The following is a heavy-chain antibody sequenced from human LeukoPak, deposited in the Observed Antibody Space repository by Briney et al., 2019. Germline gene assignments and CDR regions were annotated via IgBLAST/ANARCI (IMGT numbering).Heavy chain of an antibody. D-gene: IGHD3-10*01. CDR1: GGSISSSIYY. CDR2: IYYSGST. J-gene: IGHJ4*02. Sequence: SETLSLTCTVSGGSISSSIYYWGWIRQPPGKGLEWIGSIYYSGSTYYNPSLKSRVTISVDTSKNQFSLKLSSVTAADTAVYYCARHVVPNVLLWFGELWGFDYWGQGTLVTVSS. CDR3: ARHVVPNVLLWFGELWGFDY. V-gene: IGHV4-39*01.